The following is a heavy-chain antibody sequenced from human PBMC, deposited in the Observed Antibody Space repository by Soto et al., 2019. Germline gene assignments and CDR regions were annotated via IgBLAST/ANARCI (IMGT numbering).Heavy chain of an antibody. V-gene: IGHV3-7*01. Sequence: GGSLRLSCAASGFTFSSYWMSWVRQAPGKGLEWVANIKQDGSEKYYVDSVKGRFTISRDNAKNSLYLQMNSLRAEDTAVYYCARGWAHYDYIWSFFREIGYFDYWGQGTLVTVSS. CDR1: GFTFSSYW. D-gene: IGHD3-16*01. J-gene: IGHJ4*02. CDR2: IKQDGSEK. CDR3: ARGWAHYDYIWSFFREIGYFDY.